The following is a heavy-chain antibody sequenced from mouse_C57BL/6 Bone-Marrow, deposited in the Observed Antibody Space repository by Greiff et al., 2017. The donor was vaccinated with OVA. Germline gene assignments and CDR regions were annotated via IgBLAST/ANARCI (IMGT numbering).Heavy chain of an antibody. J-gene: IGHJ1*03. V-gene: IGHV1-39*01. D-gene: IGHD1-1*01. CDR1: GYSFTDYN. CDR3: AFYYSSSYRYFDV. CDR2: INPNYGTT. Sequence: VQLQQSGPELVKPGASVKISCKASGYSFTDYNMNWVKQSNGKSLEWIGVINPNYGTTSYNQKFKGKATLTVDQSSSTAYMQLNSLTSEDSAVYDCAFYYSSSYRYFDVWGTGTTVTVSS.